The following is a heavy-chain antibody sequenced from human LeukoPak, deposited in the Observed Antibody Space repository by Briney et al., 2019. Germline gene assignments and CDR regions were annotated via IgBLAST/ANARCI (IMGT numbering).Heavy chain of an antibody. CDR1: GFTFSSYW. J-gene: IGHJ4*02. CDR3: ASRSMVRGVIGGYFDY. Sequence: GGSLRLSCAASGFTFSSYWMSWVRQAPGKGLEWVANIKQDGSEKYYVDSVKGRFTISRDNAKNSLYLQMNNLRAEDTAVYYCASRSMVRGVIGGYFDYWGQGTLVTVSS. CDR2: IKQDGSEK. V-gene: IGHV3-7*01. D-gene: IGHD3-10*01.